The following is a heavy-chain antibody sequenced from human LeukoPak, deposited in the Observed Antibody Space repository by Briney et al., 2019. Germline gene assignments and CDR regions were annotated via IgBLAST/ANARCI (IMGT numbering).Heavy chain of an antibody. Sequence: PGGSLRLSCAASGFIFSSYSMNWVRQAPGKGLEWVSSISKSGIHIFYPDPVKGRFTMSRANDKHSLFLQMNSLRADDTAVYFCARHMTPEGTTPYYYGMAVWGQGTTVTVSS. CDR1: GFIFSSYS. V-gene: IGHV3-21*01. J-gene: IGHJ6*02. D-gene: IGHD2-15*01. CDR2: ISKSGIHI. CDR3: ARHMTPEGTTPYYYGMAV.